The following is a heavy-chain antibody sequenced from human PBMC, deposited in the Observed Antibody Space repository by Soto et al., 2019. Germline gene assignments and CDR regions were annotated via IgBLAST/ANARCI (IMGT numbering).Heavy chain of an antibody. CDR1: GFSLSARGVG. J-gene: IGHJ3*02. CDR2: IYWDDDK. Sequence: QITLKESGPTLVKPTETLTLTCAFSGFSLSARGVGVGWIRQPPGKALEWLAIIYWDDDKRYSPSLKSTFTITKDTSKSQVVLTMTNMDPVDTATYFCANSPYSSTWHDAYDIWGPGTMVTVSS. V-gene: IGHV2-5*02. CDR3: ANSPYSSTWHDAYDI. D-gene: IGHD6-13*01.